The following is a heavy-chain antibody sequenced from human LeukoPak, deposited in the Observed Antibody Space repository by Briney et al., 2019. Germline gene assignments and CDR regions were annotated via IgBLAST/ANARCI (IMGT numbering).Heavy chain of an antibody. CDR2: IWYDGSNK. CDR3: ARGQLYYYDSSGYSY. CDR1: GFTFSSYG. V-gene: IGHV3-33*01. D-gene: IGHD3-22*01. J-gene: IGHJ4*02. Sequence: QPGRSLRLSCAASGFTFSSYGMHWVRQAPGEGLEWVAVIWYDGSNKYYADSVKGRFTISRDNSKNTLYLQMNSLRAEDTAVYYCARGQLYYYDSSGYSYWGQGTLVTVSS.